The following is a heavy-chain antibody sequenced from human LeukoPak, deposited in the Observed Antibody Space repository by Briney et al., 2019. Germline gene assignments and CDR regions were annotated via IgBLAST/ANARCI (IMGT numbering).Heavy chain of an antibody. J-gene: IGHJ6*03. CDR3: ARGRSGDYGDYVRFSYYYYYMDV. CDR2: INHSGST. D-gene: IGHD4-17*01. Sequence: PSETLSLTCAVYGGSFSGYYWSWIRQPPGKGLEWIGEINHSGSTNYNPSLKSRVTISVDTSKNQFSLKLNSVTAADTAVYYCARGRSGDYGDYVRFSYYYYYMDVWGKGTTVTVSS. CDR1: GGSFSGYY. V-gene: IGHV4-34*01.